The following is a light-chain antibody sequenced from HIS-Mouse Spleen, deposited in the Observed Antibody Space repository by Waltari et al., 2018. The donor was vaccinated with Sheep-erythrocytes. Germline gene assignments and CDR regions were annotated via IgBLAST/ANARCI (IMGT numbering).Light chain of an antibody. V-gene: IGLV2-23*01. CDR1: SSDVGSYNL. CDR3: CSYAGSSTPWV. CDR2: EGS. J-gene: IGLJ3*02. Sequence: QSALTQPASVSGSPGQSITISCTGTSSDVGSYNLVSWYQQHPCKAPKLMIYEGSKRPSGVSSRFCGSKSGNTASLTISGLQAEDEADYYCCSYAGSSTPWVFGGGTKLTVL.